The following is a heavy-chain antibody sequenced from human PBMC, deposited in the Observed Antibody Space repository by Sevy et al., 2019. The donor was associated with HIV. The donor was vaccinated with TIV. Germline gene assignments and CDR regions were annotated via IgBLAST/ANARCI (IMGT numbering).Heavy chain of an antibody. CDR3: ARHLRGYYSSGXDX. CDR2: IXXXXXDT. J-gene: IGHJ6*02. V-gene: IGHV5-51*01. CDR1: GXXFTNHW. Sequence: GESLKISCKGSGXXFTNHWIAWVRQXPGRGLEWXXXIXXXXXDTTYSPSFQGQVTITADKSISTPYLQWTSLKASDTAIYYCARHLRGYYSSGXDXWGQGTTVTVSS. D-gene: IGHD3-9*01.